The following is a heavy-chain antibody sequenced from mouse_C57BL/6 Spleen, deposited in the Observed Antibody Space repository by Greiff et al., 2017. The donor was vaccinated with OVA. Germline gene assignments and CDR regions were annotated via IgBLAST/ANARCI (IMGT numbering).Heavy chain of an antibody. V-gene: IGHV5-9*01. J-gene: IGHJ2*01. D-gene: IGHD2-4*01. CDR3: ARHDDYLYYFDY. CDR1: GFTFSSYT. Sequence: EVKLVESGGGLVKPGGSLKLSCAASGFTFSSYTMSWVRQTPEKRLEWVATISGGGGNTYYPDSVKGRFTISRDNAKNTLYLQMSSLRSEDTALYYCARHDDYLYYFDYWGQGTTLTVSS. CDR2: ISGGGGNT.